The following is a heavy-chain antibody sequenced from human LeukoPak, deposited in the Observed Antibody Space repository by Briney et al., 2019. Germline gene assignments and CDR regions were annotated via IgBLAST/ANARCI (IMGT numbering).Heavy chain of an antibody. J-gene: IGHJ4*02. D-gene: IGHD6-19*01. CDR2: LTSGGSI. CDR3: AKGRSGWYEGLDY. Sequence: PGGSLRLSCAASGFTFSSYAMTWVRQAPGKGLEWVSTLTSGGSIYYADSVKGRFTISRDNSKNTLYLQMNSLRAEDTAVYYCAKGRSGWYEGLDYWGQGILVTVSS. CDR1: GFTFSSYA. V-gene: IGHV3-23*01.